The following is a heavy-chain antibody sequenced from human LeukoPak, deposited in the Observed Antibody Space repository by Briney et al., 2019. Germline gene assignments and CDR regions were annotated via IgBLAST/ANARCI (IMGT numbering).Heavy chain of an antibody. V-gene: IGHV4-39*01. Sequence: PSETLSHTCNVSGDYITTTNYYWAWIRQAPGKGLEWIASVFYSGTTYYNPSLKSRVIISMDTSRKQISLRLSSVTATDTAIYYCARRSRLYKHETTGYHDSWGQGTLDTVSS. D-gene: IGHD3-9*01. CDR3: ARRSRLYKHETTGYHDS. CDR1: GDYITTTNYY. CDR2: VFYSGTT. J-gene: IGHJ4*02.